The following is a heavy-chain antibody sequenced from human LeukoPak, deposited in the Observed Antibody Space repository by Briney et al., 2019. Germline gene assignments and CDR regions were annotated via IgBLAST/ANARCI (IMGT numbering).Heavy chain of an antibody. J-gene: IGHJ6*02. D-gene: IGHD2-2*03. Sequence: GGSLRLSCAASGFTFSSYSMNWVRQAPGKGLEWVSSISSSSSYIYYANSVKGRFTISRDNAKNSLYLQMNSLRAEDTAVYYCARDGFDYGMDVWGQGTTVTVSS. V-gene: IGHV3-21*01. CDR1: GFTFSSYS. CDR2: ISSSSSYI. CDR3: ARDGFDYGMDV.